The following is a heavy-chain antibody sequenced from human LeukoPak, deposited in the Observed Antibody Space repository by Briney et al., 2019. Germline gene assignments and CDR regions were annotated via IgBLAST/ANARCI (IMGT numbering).Heavy chain of an antibody. Sequence: ASAKVSCKASGGTFSSYAISWVRQAPGQGLEWMGRIIPILDIANYAQKFQGRVTITEDKSTSTAYMELSSLRSEDTAVYYCARATYVGLESIAATLDPWGQGTLVTVSS. V-gene: IGHV1-69*04. CDR1: GGTFSSYA. D-gene: IGHD6-6*01. J-gene: IGHJ5*02. CDR3: ARATYVGLESIAATLDP. CDR2: IIPILDIA.